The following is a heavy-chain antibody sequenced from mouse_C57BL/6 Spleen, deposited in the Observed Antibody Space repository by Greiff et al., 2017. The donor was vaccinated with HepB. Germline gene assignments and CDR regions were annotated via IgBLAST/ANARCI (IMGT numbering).Heavy chain of an antibody. J-gene: IGHJ4*01. CDR3: ARPDYDYDGYYAMDY. V-gene: IGHV5-17*01. D-gene: IGHD2-4*01. Sequence: EVQVVESGGGLVKPGGSLKLSCAASGFTFSDYGMHWVRQAPEKGLEWVAYISSGSSTIYYADTVKGRFTISRDNAKNTLFLQMTSLRSEDTAMYYCARPDYDYDGYYAMDYWGQGTSVTVSS. CDR2: ISSGSSTI. CDR1: GFTFSDYG.